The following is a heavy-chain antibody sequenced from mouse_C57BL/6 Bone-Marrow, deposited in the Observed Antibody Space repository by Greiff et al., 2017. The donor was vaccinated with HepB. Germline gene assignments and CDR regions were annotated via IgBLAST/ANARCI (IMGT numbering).Heavy chain of an antibody. CDR3: ARKGYDLYYYAMDY. CDR2: IWSGGST. J-gene: IGHJ4*01. V-gene: IGHV2-2*01. D-gene: IGHD2-2*01. Sequence: VMLVESGPGLVQPSQSLSITCTVSGFSLTSYVVHWVRQSPGKGLEWLGLIWSGGSTDYNAAFISRLSISKDNSKSQVFFKMNSLQADDTAIYYCARKGYDLYYYAMDYWGQGTSVTVSS. CDR1: GFSLTSYV.